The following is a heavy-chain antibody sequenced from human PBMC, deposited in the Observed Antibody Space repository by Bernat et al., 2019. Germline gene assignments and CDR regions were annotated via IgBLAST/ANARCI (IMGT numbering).Heavy chain of an antibody. Sequence: QVQLVESGGGVVQPGRSLRLSCAASGFTFSSYGMHWVRQAPGKWLEWVAVIWYDGSNKYYADSVKGRFTISRDNSKNTLYLQMNSLRAEDTAVYYCAREGSVVYYYYYGMDVWGQGTSVTVSS. CDR3: AREGSVVYYYYYGMDV. CDR1: GFTFSSYG. D-gene: IGHD2-15*01. V-gene: IGHV3-33*01. J-gene: IGHJ6*02. CDR2: IWYDGSNK.